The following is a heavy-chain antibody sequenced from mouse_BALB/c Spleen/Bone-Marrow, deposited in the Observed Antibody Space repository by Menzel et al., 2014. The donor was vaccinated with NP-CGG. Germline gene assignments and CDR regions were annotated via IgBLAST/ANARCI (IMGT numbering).Heavy chain of an antibody. D-gene: IGHD2-1*01. V-gene: IGHV4-1*02. CDR3: ARPGWGNYVFVY. J-gene: IGHJ3*01. Sequence: EVQLQQSGGGLVQPGGSLKLSCVASGFDFSRYWMSWVRQAPGKGLEWIGEINPDSSTIKYTPSLKDKFIISRDNAKNTLYLQMSNVRSEDTALYYCARPGWGNYVFVYWGQGTLVTVST. CDR2: INPDSSTI. CDR1: GFDFSRYW.